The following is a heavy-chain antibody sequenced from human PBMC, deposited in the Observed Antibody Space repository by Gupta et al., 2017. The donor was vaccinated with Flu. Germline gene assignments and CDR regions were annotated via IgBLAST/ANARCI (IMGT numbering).Heavy chain of an antibody. D-gene: IGHD5-24*01. J-gene: IGHJ6*02. V-gene: IGHV3-15*01. CDR2: GGTT. CDR3: TRPGYRPRYYYYGMDV. Sequence: GGTTDYAAPVKGRFTISRDDSKNTLYLQMNSLKTEDTAVYYCTRPGYRPRYYYYGMDVWGQGTTVTVSS.